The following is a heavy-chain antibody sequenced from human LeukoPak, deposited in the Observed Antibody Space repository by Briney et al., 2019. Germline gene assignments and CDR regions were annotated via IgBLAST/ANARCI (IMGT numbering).Heavy chain of an antibody. D-gene: IGHD4-11*01. CDR3: ARSPRAYSNYAVYYYYYMDV. CDR2: IIPIFGTA. CDR1: GGTFSSYA. J-gene: IGHJ6*03. Sequence: SVNVSCKASGGTFSSYAISWVRQAPGQGLEWMGGIIPIFGTANYAQKFQGRVTITTDESTSTAYMELSSLRSEDTAVYYCARSPRAYSNYAVYYYYYMDVWGKGTTVTVSS. V-gene: IGHV1-69*05.